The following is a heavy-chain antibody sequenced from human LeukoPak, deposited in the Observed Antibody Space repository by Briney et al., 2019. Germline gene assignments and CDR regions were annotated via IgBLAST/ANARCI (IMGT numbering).Heavy chain of an antibody. CDR3: ARDYYDSSGYFSLGY. CDR2: IYGGGNT. CDR1: GFTVSSNY. V-gene: IGHV3-66*01. D-gene: IGHD3-22*01. J-gene: IGHJ4*02. Sequence: GGSLRLSCAASGFTVSSNYMSWVRQAPGKGLEWVSVIYGGGNTYYADSVKGRFTISRDDSKNTLYLQMNSLRAEDTAVFYCARDYYDSSGYFSLGYWGQGTLVTVSS.